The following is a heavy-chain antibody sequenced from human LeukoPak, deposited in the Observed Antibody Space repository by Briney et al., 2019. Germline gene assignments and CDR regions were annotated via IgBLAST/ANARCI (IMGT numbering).Heavy chain of an antibody. CDR1: GFTFSDYW. CDR2: IKQDGSEK. V-gene: IGHV3-7*01. Sequence: LPGGSLTLSCAASGFTFSDYWMSWVRQAPGKGLERVANIKQDGSEKYHVDSVKSRFTISRDNAKNSLYLQMNSLRAEDTAVYYCARDRGGSGWYEFECWGQGTLVTVSS. CDR3: ARDRGGSGWYEFEC. J-gene: IGHJ4*02. D-gene: IGHD6-19*01.